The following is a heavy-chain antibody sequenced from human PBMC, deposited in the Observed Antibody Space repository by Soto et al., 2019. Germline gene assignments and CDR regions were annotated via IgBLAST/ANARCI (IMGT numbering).Heavy chain of an antibody. J-gene: IGHJ5*02. CDR1: GFTFSSFA. CDR3: AKLDNYEFCTDSSHNGFDP. CDR2: ISASGGST. V-gene: IGHV3-23*01. Sequence: EVQLLESGGGLVQPGGSLRLSCAASGFTFSSFAMSWVRQAPGKGLEWVSAISASGGSTYYADSVKGRFTISRDHSKNTLSPQMNSLRAADTAVYYCAKLDNYEFCTDSSHNGFDPWGQGTLVTVSS. D-gene: IGHD3-3*01.